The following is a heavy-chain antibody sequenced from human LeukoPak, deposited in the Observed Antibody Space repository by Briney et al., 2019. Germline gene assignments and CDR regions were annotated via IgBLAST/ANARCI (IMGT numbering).Heavy chain of an antibody. Sequence: GGSLSLSCAASGFTFSSYTMTWVRQAPGQGLEWISSISGSRGYTYYADSLKGRFTISRDNAKNSLSLQMNSLRVEDTAIYFCAKDVLTVARRGFDSWGPGTLVTVSS. D-gene: IGHD6-6*01. CDR2: ISGSRGYT. CDR1: GFTFSSYT. V-gene: IGHV3-21*01. CDR3: AKDVLTVARRGFDS. J-gene: IGHJ4*02.